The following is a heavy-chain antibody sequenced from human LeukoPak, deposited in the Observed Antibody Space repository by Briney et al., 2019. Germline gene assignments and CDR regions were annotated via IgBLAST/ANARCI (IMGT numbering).Heavy chain of an antibody. J-gene: IGHJ4*02. V-gene: IGHV3-21*01. CDR3: ARAGYSSSWYGID. Sequence: PGGSLRLSCAASGFTFSSYSMNWVRQAPGKGLEWVSSISSSSSYIYYADSVKGRFTISRDNAKNSLYLQMNSLRAEDTAVYYCARAGYSSSWYGIDWGQGTLVTVSS. D-gene: IGHD6-13*01. CDR2: ISSSSSYI. CDR1: GFTFSSYS.